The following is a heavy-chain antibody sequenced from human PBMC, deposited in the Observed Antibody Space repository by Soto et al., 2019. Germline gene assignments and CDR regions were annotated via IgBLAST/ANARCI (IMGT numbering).Heavy chain of an antibody. CDR2: IIPIFGTA. CDR3: ARDKYDDYDFWSGYFDY. V-gene: IGHV1-69*06. CDR1: GGTFSSYA. J-gene: IGHJ4*02. D-gene: IGHD3-3*01. Sequence: SVKVSCKASGGTFSSYAISWVRQAPGQGLEWMGGIIPIFGTANYAQKFQGRVTITADKSTSTAYMELSSLRAEDTAVYYCARDKYDDYDFWSGYFDYWGQGTLVTVSS.